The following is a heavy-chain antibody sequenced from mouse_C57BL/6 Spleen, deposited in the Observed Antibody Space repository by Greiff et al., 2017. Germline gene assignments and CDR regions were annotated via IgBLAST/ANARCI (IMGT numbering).Heavy chain of an antibody. V-gene: IGHV1-15*01. J-gene: IGHJ4*01. Sequence: QVQLQQSGAELVRPGASVTLSCKASGYTFTDYEMHWVKQTPVHGLEWIGAIDPDTGGTSYTQKFKGKAILTADKHSSTAYMALSSLTTENSAVYYCTRSYYGSSSYAMDYWGQGTSVTVSS. D-gene: IGHD1-1*01. CDR2: IDPDTGGT. CDR1: GYTFTDYE. CDR3: TRSYYGSSSYAMDY.